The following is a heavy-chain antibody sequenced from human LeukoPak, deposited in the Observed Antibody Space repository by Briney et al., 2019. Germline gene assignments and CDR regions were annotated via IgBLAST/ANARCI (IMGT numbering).Heavy chain of an antibody. CDR1: GGTFSSYA. Sequence: SVKVSCKASGGTFSSYAISWVRQAPGQGLEWMGRIIPIFGTANYAQKFQGRVTITTDESMSTAYMELSSLRSEDTAVYYCARGNSVYDSSGSSAFDIWGQGTMVTVSS. CDR2: IIPIFGTA. J-gene: IGHJ3*02. D-gene: IGHD3-22*01. CDR3: ARGNSVYDSSGSSAFDI. V-gene: IGHV1-69*05.